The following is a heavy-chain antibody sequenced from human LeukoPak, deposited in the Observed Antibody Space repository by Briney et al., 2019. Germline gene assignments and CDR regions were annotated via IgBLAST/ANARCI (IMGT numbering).Heavy chain of an antibody. CDR3: ATNCTGASCYGVNFDY. Sequence: PGGSLRLSCVVSGFNFSNYWMNWVRQAPGKGLEWVANIKHDGSEKYYVDSVKGRFSISRDNAKNSLYLQMNSLRAEDTAVYYCATNCTGASCYGVNFDYWGQGALVTVSS. V-gene: IGHV3-7*01. J-gene: IGHJ4*02. D-gene: IGHD2-2*01. CDR2: IKHDGSEK. CDR1: GFNFSNYW.